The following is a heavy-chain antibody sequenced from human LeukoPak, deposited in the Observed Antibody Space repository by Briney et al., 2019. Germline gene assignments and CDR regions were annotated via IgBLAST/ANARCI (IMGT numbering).Heavy chain of an antibody. J-gene: IGHJ4*02. V-gene: IGHV3-33*06. CDR1: RFTFSSYG. D-gene: IGHD5-24*01. CDR3: AKEVEMATISSLFDY. Sequence: GGSLRLSCAASRFTFSSYGMHWIRQAPGKGLEWVAVIWYDGSNKYYADSVKGRFTISRDNSKNTLYLQMNSLRAEHTAVYYCAKEVEMATISSLFDYWGQGTLVTVSS. CDR2: IWYDGSNK.